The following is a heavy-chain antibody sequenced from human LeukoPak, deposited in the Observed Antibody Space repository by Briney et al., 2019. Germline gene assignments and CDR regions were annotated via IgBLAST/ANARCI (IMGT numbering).Heavy chain of an antibody. J-gene: IGHJ4*02. CDR2: ISGSGGTT. D-gene: IGHD4-17*01. V-gene: IGHV3-23*01. Sequence: GGSLRLSCAASGFTFSSFAMSWVRQAPGKGLEWVSTISGSGGTTNYADSVKGRFTSSRDNSKNTLYLQMNSLRAEDTAVYYCAKDLPDYGDYIEGYWGQGTLVTVSS. CDR3: AKDLPDYGDYIEGY. CDR1: GFTFSSFA.